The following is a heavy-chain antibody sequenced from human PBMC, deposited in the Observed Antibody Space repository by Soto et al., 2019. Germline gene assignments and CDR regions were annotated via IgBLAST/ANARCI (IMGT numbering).Heavy chain of an antibody. Sequence: QVQLVQSGTEVKKPGASVKVSCKASGYSFTHYVIHWVRQAPGQRLEWMGWIGAGDGKTYYSQNFQGRVTITKDTSASKAYMELSSLISEDTALYYCVRDYASDSGVHLDFWGQGTLVTVSS. J-gene: IGHJ4*02. CDR2: IGAGDGKT. CDR1: GYSFTHYV. V-gene: IGHV1-3*01. CDR3: VRDYASDSGVHLDF. D-gene: IGHD3-22*01.